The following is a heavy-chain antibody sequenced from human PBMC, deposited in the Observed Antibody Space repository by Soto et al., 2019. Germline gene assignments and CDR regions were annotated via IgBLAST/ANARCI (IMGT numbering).Heavy chain of an antibody. J-gene: IGHJ3*02. CDR1: GVTFSSYA. Sequence: SVKVSCKASGVTFSSYAISWVRQAPGQGLEWMGGIIPIFGTANYAQKFQGRVTITADESTSTAYMELSSLRSEDTAVYYCARRYYDSSGYYFAFDIWGQGTMVTVSS. D-gene: IGHD3-22*01. CDR2: IIPIFGTA. CDR3: ARRYYDSSGYYFAFDI. V-gene: IGHV1-69*13.